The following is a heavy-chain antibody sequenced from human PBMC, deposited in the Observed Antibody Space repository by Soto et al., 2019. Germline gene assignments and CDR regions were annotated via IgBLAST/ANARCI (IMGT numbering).Heavy chain of an antibody. CDR1: GFTFSSYG. Sequence: QLLESGGGLVQFGGSLRLSCAASGFTFSSYGMSWVRQVPGKGLEWVSSISNGGSLTYYADSVKGRCTISRDNSKNTLYLQMDSLGAEDTALYYCATILVTKQWDFHVWGRGTLVTVSS. CDR2: ISNGGSLT. V-gene: IGHV3-23*01. CDR3: ATILVTKQWDFHV. J-gene: IGHJ2*01. D-gene: IGHD4-17*01.